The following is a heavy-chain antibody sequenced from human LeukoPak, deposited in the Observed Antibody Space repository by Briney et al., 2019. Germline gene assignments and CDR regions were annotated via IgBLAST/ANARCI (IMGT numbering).Heavy chain of an antibody. D-gene: IGHD1-26*01. CDR2: ISYDGSNK. J-gene: IGHJ4*02. CDR1: GFTFSSYG. CDR3: AKDLEPQLVGAADY. Sequence: GGSLRLSCAASGFTFSSYGMHWVRQAPGRGLEWVAVISYDGSNKYYADSVKGRFTISRDNSKNTLYLQMNSLRAEDTAVYYCAKDLEPQLVGAADYWGQGTLVTVSS. V-gene: IGHV3-30*18.